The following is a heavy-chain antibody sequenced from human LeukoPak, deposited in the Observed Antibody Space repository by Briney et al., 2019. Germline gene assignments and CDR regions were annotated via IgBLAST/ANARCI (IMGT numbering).Heavy chain of an antibody. Sequence: GGSLRLSRAASGFTFRNYAVHWARQAPDKGLEWVAVISYDGSNKYYADSVKGRFTISRDNFKNTLYLQMNSLRAEDTAVYYCAKDRGVAVAGTYRYWGQGTLVTVSS. CDR2: ISYDGSNK. CDR3: AKDRGVAVAGTYRY. D-gene: IGHD6-19*01. J-gene: IGHJ4*02. CDR1: GFTFRNYA. V-gene: IGHV3-30-3*01.